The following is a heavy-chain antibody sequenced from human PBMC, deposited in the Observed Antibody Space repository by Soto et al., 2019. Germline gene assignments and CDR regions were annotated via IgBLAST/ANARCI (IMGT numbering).Heavy chain of an antibody. CDR1: VFTFSSYG. D-gene: IGHD3-22*01. CDR2: ISYDGSNK. V-gene: IGHV3-30*18. J-gene: IGHJ6*02. CDR3: AKGYYDSSGSYGMDV. Sequence: PGWSLRLSCASSVFTFSSYGMQWVRQAPGKGLEWVAVISYDGSNKYQADSVKGRFTISRDNSKNTLYLQMNSLRAEDTAVYYCAKGYYDSSGSYGMDVWGQGTTVTVSS.